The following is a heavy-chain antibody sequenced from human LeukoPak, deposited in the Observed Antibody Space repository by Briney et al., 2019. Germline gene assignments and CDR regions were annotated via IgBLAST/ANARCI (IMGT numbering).Heavy chain of an antibody. CDR2: IYYSGST. D-gene: IGHD3-22*01. Sequence: SETLSLTCTVSGGSISSSSYYWGWIRQPPGKGLEWIGSIYYSGSTYYNPSLKSRVTISVDTSKNQFSLKLSSVTAADTAVYYCARRGFYYDSSGYYCFDYWGQGTLVTVSS. CDR3: ARRGFYYDSSGYYCFDY. CDR1: GGSISSSSYY. J-gene: IGHJ4*02. V-gene: IGHV4-39*01.